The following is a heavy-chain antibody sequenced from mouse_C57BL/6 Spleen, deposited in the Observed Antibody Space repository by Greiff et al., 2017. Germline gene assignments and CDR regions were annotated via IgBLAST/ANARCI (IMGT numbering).Heavy chain of an antibody. D-gene: IGHD2-3*01. Sequence: VQLQQPGAVLVKPGASVKLSCKASGYTFTGYWMHWVKQRPGKGLEWIGVIHPYNGGTSYNEKFKSKATLTVDKSSSTAYMQLSSLTSEDSAVYYGARIYEGRDWYFDVWGTGTTVTVSS. J-gene: IGHJ1*03. CDR3: ARIYEGRDWYFDV. V-gene: IGHV1-64*01. CDR1: GYTFTGYW. CDR2: IHPYNGGT.